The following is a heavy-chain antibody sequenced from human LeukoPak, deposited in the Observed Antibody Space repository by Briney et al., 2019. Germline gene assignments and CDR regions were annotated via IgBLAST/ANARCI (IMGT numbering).Heavy chain of an antibody. Sequence: SETLSLTCSVSGASMNNNNYYWGWIRQPPGKGLEWIGSGLYSGTTYSNPSLQSRVAISIDSSRSQVSLQVTSVTAADTAIYYCVRQQSSSWDSIDFWGQGTLVTVSS. CDR2: GLYSGTT. V-gene: IGHV4-39*01. D-gene: IGHD6-19*01. CDR1: GASMNNNNYY. CDR3: VRQQSSSWDSIDF. J-gene: IGHJ4*02.